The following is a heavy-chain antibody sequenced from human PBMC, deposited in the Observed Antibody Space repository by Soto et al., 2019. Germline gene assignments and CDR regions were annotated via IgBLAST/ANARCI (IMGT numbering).Heavy chain of an antibody. CDR1: GGSFSSFS. V-gene: IGHV1-69*01. J-gene: IGHJ4*02. CDR3: TSFDSNGYYPQNHY. CDR2: IIPILGTA. D-gene: IGHD3-22*01. Sequence: QVILAQSGAEVKKPGSSVKVSCKVSGGSFSSFSINWVRQAPGQRFEWMGGIIPILGTANFTQKFQDRVTFTADESTATAYMTLSSLTSEDTVFYYCTSFDSNGYYPQNHYWGPGTQVTVSS.